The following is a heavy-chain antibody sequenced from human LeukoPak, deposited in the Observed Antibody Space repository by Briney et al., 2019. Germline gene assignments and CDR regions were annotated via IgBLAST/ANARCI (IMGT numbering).Heavy chain of an antibody. Sequence: ASAKVSCKASGYTFANFGITWVRQAPGQGLEWMGWISVYNGNTNYAQNLQGRVTLTTDTSTSTELRSLRSDDTALYYCARTCSSSSCYMVHWGQGTLVTVSS. J-gene: IGHJ4*02. V-gene: IGHV1-18*01. CDR3: ARTCSSSSCYMVH. CDR2: ISVYNGNT. D-gene: IGHD2-2*02. CDR1: GYTFANFG.